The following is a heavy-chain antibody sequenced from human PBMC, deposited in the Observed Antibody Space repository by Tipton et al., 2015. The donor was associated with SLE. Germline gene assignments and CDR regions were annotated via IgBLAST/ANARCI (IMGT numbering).Heavy chain of an antibody. J-gene: IGHJ4*02. V-gene: IGHV4-4*07. Sequence: TLSLTCTVSAVSLNNYYWSWIRQPAGKGLEWIGRIYTSGSTNYNPSLMSRVTISVDTSKSQFSLRVTSVTALDTAVYYCVRAVGKDWMYKDWGQGTLVTVSS. CDR2: IYTSGST. CDR1: AVSLNNYY. CDR3: VRAVGKDWMYKD. D-gene: IGHD3/OR15-3a*01.